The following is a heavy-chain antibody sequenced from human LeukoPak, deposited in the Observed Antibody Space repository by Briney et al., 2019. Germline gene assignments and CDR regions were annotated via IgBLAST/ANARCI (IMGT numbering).Heavy chain of an antibody. J-gene: IGHJ3*02. CDR1: GGSFSGYY. CDR2: INHSGST. D-gene: IGHD3-3*01. V-gene: IGHV4-34*01. Sequence: SETLSLTCAVYGGSFSGYYWSWIRQPPGKGLEWIGEINHSGSTNYNPSLKSRVTISVDTSKNQFSLKLSSVTAADTAVYYCARGTVLTTILGVSTQTNDAFDIWGQGTMVTVSS. CDR3: ARGTVLTTILGVSTQTNDAFDI.